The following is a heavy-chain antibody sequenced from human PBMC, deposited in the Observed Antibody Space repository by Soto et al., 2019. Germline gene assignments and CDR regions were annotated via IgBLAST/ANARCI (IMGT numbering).Heavy chain of an antibody. D-gene: IGHD6-13*01. CDR1: EGTFNSYA. V-gene: IGHV1-69*01. CDR2: IIPYYNTL. Sequence: QAQVVQSGAEVRKPGSSVKLSCKASEGTFNSYAIAWVRQAPGQGLEWMGGIIPYYNTLNYAQKFQDRVTITADDSTNTVYMELSSLRSADPAVYFCASGASRGYPYFFDSWAQGTLVTVSS. J-gene: IGHJ4*02. CDR3: ASGASRGYPYFFDS.